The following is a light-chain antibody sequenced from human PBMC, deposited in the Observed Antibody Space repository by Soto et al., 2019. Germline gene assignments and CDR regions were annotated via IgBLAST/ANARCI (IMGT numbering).Light chain of an antibody. V-gene: IGKV3-11*01. CDR1: QSVSGY. J-gene: IGKJ1*01. CDR3: QQRGTWPT. Sequence: EAVLTQSPVTLSLSPGERATLSCRASQSVSGYLAWYQQKPGQAPRLLIYDASSRANGIPARFTGSGSGTDFSLTISILEPEDFAVYYCQQRGTWPTFGQGTRVEI. CDR2: DAS.